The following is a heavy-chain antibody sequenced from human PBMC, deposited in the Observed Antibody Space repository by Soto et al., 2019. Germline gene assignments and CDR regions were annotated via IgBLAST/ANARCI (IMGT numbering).Heavy chain of an antibody. CDR1: GVSITPYY. V-gene: IGHV4-59*01. CDR3: AREQYNWKL. D-gene: IGHD1-20*01. CDR2: VYHTGNT. J-gene: IGHJ4*02. Sequence: SETLSLTCTVSGVSITPYYWTWIRHPPGKGLEWIGYVYHTGNTYYNPSLKSRVTISLDTSKNQVSLRLKSVTAADTAGYYCAREQYNWKLWGQGTLVTVSS.